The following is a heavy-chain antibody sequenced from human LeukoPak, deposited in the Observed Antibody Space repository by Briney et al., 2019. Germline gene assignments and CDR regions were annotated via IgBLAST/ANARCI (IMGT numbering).Heavy chain of an antibody. CDR2: IYNNGST. D-gene: IGHD3-10*01. CDR3: ARSRGRKVTPFDY. V-gene: IGHV4-4*09. Sequence: PSETLSLTCTVSGVSISTYYWSWIRQPPGKGLEWIGYIYNNGSTDYNPSLKSRVTISLDTSNNQFSLNLNSVTAADTAVYYCARSRGRKVTPFDYWGQGILVTVSS. CDR1: GVSISTYY. J-gene: IGHJ4*02.